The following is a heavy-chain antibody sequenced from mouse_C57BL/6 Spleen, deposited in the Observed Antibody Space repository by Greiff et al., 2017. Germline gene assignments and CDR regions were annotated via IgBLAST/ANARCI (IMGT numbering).Heavy chain of an antibody. CDR1: GYTFTSYW. CDR2: IDPSDSYT. V-gene: IGHV1-69*01. J-gene: IGHJ4*01. D-gene: IGHD1-1*01. CDR3: ATVVATGDYAMDY. Sequence: VQLQQPGAELVMPGASVKLSCKASGYTFTSYWMHWVKQRPGQGLEWIGEIDPSDSYTNYNQKFKGKSTLTVDKSSSTAYMQLSSLTSEDSAVYYCATVVATGDYAMDYWGQGTSVTVSS.